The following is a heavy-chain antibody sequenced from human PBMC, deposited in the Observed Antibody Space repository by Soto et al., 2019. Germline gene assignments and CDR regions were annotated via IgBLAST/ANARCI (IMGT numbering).Heavy chain of an antibody. V-gene: IGHV3-48*03. Sequence: EMQLVQSGGGLVQPGGSLRLSCAASGFTFSSYEMHWVRQAPGKGLEWISYISSSGTGTYYADSVRGRFTISRDNTKNSVSLQMYSLRAEDTAIYYCVRDLHEPLAADALREANWGQGTQVNVSS. D-gene: IGHD4-17*01. J-gene: IGHJ4*02. CDR1: GFTFSSYE. CDR3: VRDLHEPLAADALREAN. CDR2: ISSSGTGT.